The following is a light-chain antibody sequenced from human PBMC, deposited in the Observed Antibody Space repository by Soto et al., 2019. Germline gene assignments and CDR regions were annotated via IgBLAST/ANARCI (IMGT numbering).Light chain of an antibody. Sequence: DIQMTQSPSTLSASVGYRVTITCRASQSISSWLAWYQQKPGKAPKLLIYKASSLESGVPSRFSGSGSGTEFTLTISSLQPDDFATYYCQQYNSYSRTFGQGTKVE. CDR1: QSISSW. CDR3: QQYNSYSRT. V-gene: IGKV1-5*03. J-gene: IGKJ1*01. CDR2: KAS.